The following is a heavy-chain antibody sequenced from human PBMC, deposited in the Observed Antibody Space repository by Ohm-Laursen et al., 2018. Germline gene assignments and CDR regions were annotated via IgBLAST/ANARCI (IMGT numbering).Heavy chain of an antibody. D-gene: IGHD5-18*01. J-gene: IGHJ3*02. CDR2: IKSDGTLT. CDR3: ARDIYSGADI. CDR1: GFTFSGHW. Sequence: SLRLSCTASGFTFSGHWMHWFRQAPGKGLVWVSRIKSDGTLTEYADSVKGRFTISRDNAKNTLYLQMNSLRAEDTAVYFCARDIYSGADIWGQGTVVSVSS. V-gene: IGHV3-74*03.